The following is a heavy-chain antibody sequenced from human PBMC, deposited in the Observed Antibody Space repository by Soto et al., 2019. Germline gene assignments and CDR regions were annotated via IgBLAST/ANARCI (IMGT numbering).Heavy chain of an antibody. CDR3: ARLAAAGTTVRVYYYMDV. D-gene: IGHD6-13*01. Sequence: SQTLSLTCAISGDSVSSNSAAWNWIRQSPSRGLEWLGRTYYRSKWYNDYAVSVKSRITINPDTSKNQFSLQLNSVTPEDMAVYYCARLAAAGTTVRVYYYMDVWGKGTTVTVSS. CDR2: TYYRSKWYN. J-gene: IGHJ6*03. CDR1: GDSVSSNSAA. V-gene: IGHV6-1*01.